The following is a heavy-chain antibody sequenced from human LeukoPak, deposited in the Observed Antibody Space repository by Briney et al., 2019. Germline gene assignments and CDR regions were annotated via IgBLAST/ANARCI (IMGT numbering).Heavy chain of an antibody. Sequence: GGSLRLSCAASGFTFSTYGISWVRQAPGKGLEWVSSISSGSTYIYYADSVRGRFTISRDNANNSLYLQMNSLRAEDTAVYFCAKDDGSGLITLGTFQHWGQGTLVTVSS. CDR3: AKDDGSGLITLGTFQH. D-gene: IGHD3-10*01. J-gene: IGHJ1*01. CDR2: ISSGSTYI. V-gene: IGHV3-21*01. CDR1: GFTFSTYG.